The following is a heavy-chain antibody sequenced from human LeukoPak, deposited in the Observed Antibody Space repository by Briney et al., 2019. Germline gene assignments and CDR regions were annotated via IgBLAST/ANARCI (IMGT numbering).Heavy chain of an antibody. CDR2: ISGSGGST. J-gene: IGHJ4*02. CDR1: GFTFSSYG. Sequence: GRSLRLSCAASGFTFSSYGMHWVRQAPGKGLEWVSAISGSGGSTYYADSVKGRSTISRDNSKNTLYLQMNSLRAEDTAVYYCAKDPDTAMVTAFDYWGQGTLVTVSS. CDR3: AKDPDTAMVTAFDY. D-gene: IGHD5-18*01. V-gene: IGHV3-23*01.